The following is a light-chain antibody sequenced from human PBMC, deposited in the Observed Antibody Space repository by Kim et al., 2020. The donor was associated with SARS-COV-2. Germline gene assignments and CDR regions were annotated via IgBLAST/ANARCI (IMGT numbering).Light chain of an antibody. J-gene: IGKJ4*01. V-gene: IGKV4-1*01. CDR1: QSVLLSANNKNY. Sequence: ATINCESSQSVLLSANNKNYLAWYQQKPGQPPKLLIYWASSRESGVPDRFSGGGSGTDFTLTISSLQAEDVAIYYCQQYYTTLPAFGGGTKVDIK. CDR3: QQYYTTLPA. CDR2: WAS.